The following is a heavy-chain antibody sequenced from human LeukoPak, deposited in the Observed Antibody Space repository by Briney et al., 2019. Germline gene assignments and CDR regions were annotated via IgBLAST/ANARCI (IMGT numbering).Heavy chain of an antibody. V-gene: IGHV4-39*01. J-gene: IGHJ5*02. Sequence: PSETLSLTCTVSGGSISSSSYYWGWIRQPPGKGLEWIGSIYYSGSTYYNPSLKSRVTISVDTSKNQFSLKLSSVTAADTAVYYCARRWGQLVPWFDPWGQGTLVTVSS. CDR2: IYYSGST. CDR1: GGSISSSSYY. D-gene: IGHD6-13*01. CDR3: ARRWGQLVPWFDP.